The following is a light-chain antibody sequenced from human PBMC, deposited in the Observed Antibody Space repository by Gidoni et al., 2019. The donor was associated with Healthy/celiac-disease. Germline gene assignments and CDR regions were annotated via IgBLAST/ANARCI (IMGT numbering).Light chain of an antibody. J-gene: IGLJ2*01. V-gene: IGLV10-54*01. CDR3: SAWDSSLSAVV. CDR2: RNN. Sequence: QAGLTQPPSVSKGWRQTATLTCTGNSNNVGNQGAAWLQQHQGHPPKLLSYRNNNRPSGISERLSASRSGNTASLTITGLQPEDEADYYCSAWDSSLSAVVFGGGTKLTVL. CDR1: SNNVGNQG.